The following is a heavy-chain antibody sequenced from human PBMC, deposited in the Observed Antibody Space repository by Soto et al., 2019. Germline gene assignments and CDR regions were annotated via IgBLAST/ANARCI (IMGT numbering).Heavy chain of an antibody. CDR2: IDPNSGAT. CDR3: ARGYGSSPNMELRFGMDV. D-gene: IGHD5-18*01. J-gene: IGHJ6*02. CDR1: GYILTGYS. Sequence: QVYLVQSGAEVRRPGASVKVSCTAFGYILTGYSLHWVRQAPGQGIEWMGWIDPNSGATNSAERFHGRVSMTRDTSISAAYLELSSLRSDDTAVYYCARGYGSSPNMELRFGMDVWGQGTTISVSS. V-gene: IGHV1-2*02.